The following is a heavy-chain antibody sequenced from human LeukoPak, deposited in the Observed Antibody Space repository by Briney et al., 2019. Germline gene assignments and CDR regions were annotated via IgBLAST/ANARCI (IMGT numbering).Heavy chain of an antibody. CDR2: INPDSGGS. V-gene: IGHV1-2*02. Sequence: ASVKVSCKTSGYTFSAFYMHWVRQAPGQGPEWMGWINPDSGGSEYGQKFQGRVTFTSDTASTTIYMEVRSLKSDDTAVYYCARDMTGGIWARATSFDHWGQGTLVTVSS. CDR3: ARDMTGGIWARATSFDH. CDR1: GYTFSAFY. J-gene: IGHJ4*02. D-gene: IGHD1-14*01.